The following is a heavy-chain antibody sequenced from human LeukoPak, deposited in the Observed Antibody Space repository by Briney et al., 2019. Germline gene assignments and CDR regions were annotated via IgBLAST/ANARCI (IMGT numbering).Heavy chain of an antibody. V-gene: IGHV3-48*04. J-gene: IGHJ6*02. CDR3: ARADYYDSSGYYGEYYYYGMDV. Sequence: GGSLRLSCAASGFTFSSYSMNWVRQAPGKGLEWVSGISWNSGSIGYADSVKGRFTISRDNAKNSLYLQMNSLRAEDTAVYYCARADYYDSSGYYGEYYYYGMDVWGQGTTVTVSS. CDR2: ISWNSGSI. CDR1: GFTFSSYS. D-gene: IGHD3-22*01.